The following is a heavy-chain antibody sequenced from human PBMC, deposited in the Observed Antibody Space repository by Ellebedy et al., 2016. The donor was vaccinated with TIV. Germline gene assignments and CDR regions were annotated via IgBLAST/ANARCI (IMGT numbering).Heavy chain of an antibody. CDR1: GYSFSNYN. D-gene: IGHD6-19*01. V-gene: IGHV1-8*03. Sequence: AASVKVSCKASGYSFSNYNINWVRQATGQGLEWMGWVSPNTGNTGYAQKFQGRVPITSNSAISTAYMELSSLTSEDTAVYYCARFRGLIAVAGTTVYGLDVWGQGTTVTVSS. CDR3: ARFRGLIAVAGTTVYGLDV. CDR2: VSPNTGNT. J-gene: IGHJ6*02.